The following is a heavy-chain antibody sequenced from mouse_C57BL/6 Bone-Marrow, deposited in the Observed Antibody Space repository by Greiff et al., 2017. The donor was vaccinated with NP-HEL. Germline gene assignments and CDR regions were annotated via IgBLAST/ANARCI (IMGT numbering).Heavy chain of an antibody. CDR2: ISYSGST. D-gene: IGHD1-1*01. Sequence: EVKVVESGPGLAKPSQTLSLTCSVTGYSITSDYWNWIRKFPGNKLEYMGYISYSGSTYYNPSLKSRISITRDTSKNQYYLQLNSVTTEDTATYYCARYSGYYGSSPDWYFDVWGTGTTVTVSS. CDR1: GYSITSDY. CDR3: ARYSGYYGSSPDWYFDV. J-gene: IGHJ1*03. V-gene: IGHV3-8*01.